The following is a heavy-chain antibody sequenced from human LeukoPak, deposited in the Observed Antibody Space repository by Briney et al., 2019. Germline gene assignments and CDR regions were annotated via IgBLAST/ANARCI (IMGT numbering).Heavy chain of an antibody. CDR3: ARGGGDAYGDYELDY. V-gene: IGHV5-51*01. J-gene: IGHJ4*02. D-gene: IGHD4-17*01. Sequence: GESLKISCKGSGYSFTSYWIGWVRQMPGKGLEWMGIIYPVDSDTRYSPSFQGHVTISADKSISTAYLQWSSLKASDPAMYYCARGGGDAYGDYELDYWGQGTLVTVSS. CDR2: IYPVDSDT. CDR1: GYSFTSYW.